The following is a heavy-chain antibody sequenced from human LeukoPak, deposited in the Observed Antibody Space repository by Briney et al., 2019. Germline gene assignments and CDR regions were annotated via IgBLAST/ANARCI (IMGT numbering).Heavy chain of an antibody. D-gene: IGHD6-13*01. J-gene: IGHJ3*02. CDR3: ARGLSSSWSKDHLHQYAFDI. CDR2: INHSGST. V-gene: IGHV4-34*01. CDR1: GGSFSSYY. Sequence: SETLSLTCAVYGGSFSSYYWSWIRQPPGKGLEWIGEINHSGSTNYNPSLKSRVTISVDTSKNQFSLKLSSVTAADTAVYYCARGLSSSWSKDHLHQYAFDIWGQGTMVTVSS.